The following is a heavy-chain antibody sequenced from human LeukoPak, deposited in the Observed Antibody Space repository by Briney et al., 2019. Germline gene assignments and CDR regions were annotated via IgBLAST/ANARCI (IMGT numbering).Heavy chain of an antibody. J-gene: IGHJ4*02. Sequence: GGSLRLSCAASGFTFSDYYMSWIRQAPGKGLEWGSYISSSGSTIYSADSVKGRFNISSDNAKNSLYLQLNSLRAEDTAAFYCARDLSGYEDDYWGQGTLVTVSS. V-gene: IGHV3-11*01. CDR3: ARDLSGYEDDY. D-gene: IGHD3-22*01. CDR2: ISSSGSTI. CDR1: GFTFSDYY.